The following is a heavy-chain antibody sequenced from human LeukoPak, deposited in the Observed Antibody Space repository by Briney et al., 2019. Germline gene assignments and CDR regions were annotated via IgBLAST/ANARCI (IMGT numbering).Heavy chain of an antibody. V-gene: IGHV4-4*07. CDR1: GGSIRSYY. J-gene: IGHJ4*02. D-gene: IGHD1/OR15-1a*01. CDR2: IYSSGYT. Sequence: SETLSLTCTVSGGSIRSYYWNWIRQPAGKGLEWIGRIYSSGYTNYNPSLKNRVSMSVDTSKNQFSLKLTSLTAADTAVYYCARGEHAADYRGPRALVTVSS. CDR3: ARGEHAADY.